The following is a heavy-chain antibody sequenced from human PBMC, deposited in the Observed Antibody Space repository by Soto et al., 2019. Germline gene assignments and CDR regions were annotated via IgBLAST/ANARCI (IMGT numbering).Heavy chain of an antibody. D-gene: IGHD3-22*01. CDR2: IYYSGST. J-gene: IGHJ4*02. V-gene: IGHV4-59*01. Sequence: SETLSLTCTVSGGSISSYYWSWIRQPPGKGLEWIGYIYYSGSTNYNPSLKSRVTISVDTSKNQFSLKLSSVTAADTAVYYCASYYYDSSGYYYLDYWGQGTLVTVPQ. CDR1: GGSISSYY. CDR3: ASYYYDSSGYYYLDY.